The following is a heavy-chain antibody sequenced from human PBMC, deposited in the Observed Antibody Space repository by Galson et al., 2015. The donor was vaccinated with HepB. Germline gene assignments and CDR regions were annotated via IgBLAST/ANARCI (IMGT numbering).Heavy chain of an antibody. CDR2: IIPVSGTA. D-gene: IGHD1/OR15-1a*01. CDR1: GGTFNKYA. CDR3: AGDGLTVRGTYAFDL. V-gene: IGHV1-69*06. J-gene: IGHJ3*01. Sequence: SVKVSCKASGGTFNKYAMNWVRQAPGQGLEWMGGIIPVSGTAAYAQRFQGRVTIIADKSTDTVYMELRSLTSDDTAVYYCAGDGLTVRGTYAFDLWGQGTMVTVSS.